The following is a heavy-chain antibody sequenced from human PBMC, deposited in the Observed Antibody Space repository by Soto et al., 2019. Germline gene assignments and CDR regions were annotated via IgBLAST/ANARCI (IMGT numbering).Heavy chain of an antibody. V-gene: IGHV3-74*01. CDR1: GITFSSYW. CDR2: IKSDGSST. J-gene: IGHJ4*02. CDR3: AREACSGGNCFYFGTDY. D-gene: IGHD2-15*01. Sequence: PGGSLRLSCAASGITFSSYWMHWVRQAPGKGLVWVSRIKSDGSSTSYADSVKGRFTISRDNAKNTLYLQMNSLRAEDTAVYYCAREACSGGNCFYFGTDYWGQGTLVTVSS.